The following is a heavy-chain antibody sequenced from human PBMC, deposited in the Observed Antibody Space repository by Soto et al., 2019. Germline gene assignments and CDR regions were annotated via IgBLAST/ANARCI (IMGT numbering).Heavy chain of an antibody. CDR3: AREFVSRVGVYSSSWYRSYYYYGMDV. J-gene: IGHJ6*02. CDR1: GFTFSSYV. V-gene: IGHV3-23*01. D-gene: IGHD6-13*01. Sequence: GGSLRLSCAASGFTFSSYVMGWVRQAPGKGLEWVSAISGSGGSTYYADSVKGRFTISRDNSKNTLYLQMNSLRAEDTAVYYCAREFVSRVGVYSSSWYRSYYYYGMDVWGQGTTVTVSS. CDR2: ISGSGGST.